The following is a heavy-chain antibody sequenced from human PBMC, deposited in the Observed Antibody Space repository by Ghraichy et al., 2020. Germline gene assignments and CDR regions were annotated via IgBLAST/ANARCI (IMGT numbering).Heavy chain of an antibody. CDR3: AKDSVGSSPFVRDLDY. V-gene: IGHV3-30*18. J-gene: IGHJ4*02. CDR2: ISYDGSNK. D-gene: IGHD5-12*01. CDR1: GFTFSSYG. Sequence: GGSLRLSCAASGFTFSSYGMHWVRQAPGKGLEWVAVISYDGSNKYYADSVKGRFTISRDNSKNTLYLQMNSLRAEDTAVYYCAKDSVGSSPFVRDLDYWGQGTLVTVSS.